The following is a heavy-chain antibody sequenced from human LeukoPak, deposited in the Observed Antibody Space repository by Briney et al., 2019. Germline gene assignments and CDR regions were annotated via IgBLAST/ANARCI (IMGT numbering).Heavy chain of an antibody. V-gene: IGHV3-23*01. CDR1: GFTFSSYA. CDR3: AKRAGGGYYTWSFDY. D-gene: IGHD3-22*01. J-gene: IGHJ4*02. CDR2: INNSAGST. Sequence: PGGSLRRSCAASGFTFSSYAMSWVRQAPGKGLEWVSDINNSAGSTYYADSVKGRFTISRDNSKNTLYLQMDSLRAEDTAVYYCAKRAGGGYYTWSFDYWGQGTLVTVSS.